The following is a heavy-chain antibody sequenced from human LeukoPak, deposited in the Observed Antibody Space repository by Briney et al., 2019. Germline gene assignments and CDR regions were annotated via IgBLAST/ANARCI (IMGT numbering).Heavy chain of an antibody. CDR1: GFTFSSYS. V-gene: IGHV3-21*01. CDR3: AREDGSGSYYHFDY. J-gene: IGHJ4*02. CDR2: ISSSSSYI. Sequence: PGGSLRLSCAASGFTFSSYSMNWVRQAPGKGLEWVSSISSSSSYIYYADSVKGRFTISRDNAKNSLYLQMNSLRAEDTAVYYCAREDGSGSYYHFDYWGQGTLVTVSS. D-gene: IGHD3-10*01.